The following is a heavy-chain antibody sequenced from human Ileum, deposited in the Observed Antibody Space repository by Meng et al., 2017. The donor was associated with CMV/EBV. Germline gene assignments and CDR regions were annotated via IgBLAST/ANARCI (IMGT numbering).Heavy chain of an antibody. V-gene: IGHV4-61*01. J-gene: IGHJ4*02. CDR2: IFYRGTT. CDR1: GDSVSSDIFY. CDR3: ARERRATVGTFDY. D-gene: IGHD3-10*01. Sequence: SETLSLTCTVSGDSVSSDIFYWTWIRQPPGKGLEWIGFIFYRGTTYYNPSLESRLTISVDTSKNQFSLRLRSATATDTAIYYCARERRATVGTFDYWGQGTLVTVSS.